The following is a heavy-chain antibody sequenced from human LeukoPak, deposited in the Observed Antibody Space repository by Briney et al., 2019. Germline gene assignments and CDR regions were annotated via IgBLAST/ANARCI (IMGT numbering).Heavy chain of an antibody. D-gene: IGHD1-26*01. J-gene: IGHJ3*02. CDR2: IYYNGST. V-gene: IGHV4-59*01. Sequence: SETLSLTCAVSGGSISSYYWSWIRQPPGKGLEWIGYIYYNGSTNYNPSLKSRVTISVDTSKNQFSLKLSSVTAADTAVYYCAREAGSGSYGRGTNAFDIWGQGTMVTVSS. CDR3: AREAGSGSYGRGTNAFDI. CDR1: GGSISSYY.